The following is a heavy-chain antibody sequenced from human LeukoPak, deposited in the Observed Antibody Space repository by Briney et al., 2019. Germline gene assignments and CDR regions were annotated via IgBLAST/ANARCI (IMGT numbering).Heavy chain of an antibody. Sequence: GLEGIGYIYYSGSTNYTPSLKSRVTISVDTSKNQFSLKLSSVTAADTAVYYCARDWDYYHGMDVWGQGTTVTVSS. J-gene: IGHJ6*02. CDR3: ARDWDYYHGMDV. CDR2: IYYSGST. D-gene: IGHD1-26*01. V-gene: IGHV4-59*01.